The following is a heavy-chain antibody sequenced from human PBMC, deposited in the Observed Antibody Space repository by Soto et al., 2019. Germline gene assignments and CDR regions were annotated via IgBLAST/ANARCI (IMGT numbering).Heavy chain of an antibody. J-gene: IGHJ5*02. Sequence: SENLSHTCTVSGGSIRSYYWSWSRQPPGKGLEWIGYIYYSGSTNYKPSPKSRVTISAEPSKKQFSLKLSSVNDEDTDVYYCERDMGENWFDPWGQGILVTVST. CDR1: GGSIRSYY. CDR2: IYYSGST. D-gene: IGHD3-10*01. CDR3: ERDMGENWFDP. V-gene: IGHV4-59*01.